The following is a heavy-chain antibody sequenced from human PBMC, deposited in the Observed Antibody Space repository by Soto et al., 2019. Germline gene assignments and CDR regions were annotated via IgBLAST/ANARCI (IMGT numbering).Heavy chain of an antibody. CDR1: GFTFSDYY. D-gene: IGHD3-3*01. CDR2: ISSSGSTI. V-gene: IGHV3-11*01. J-gene: IGHJ3*02. Sequence: GSLILSCAASGFTFSDYYMSWIRQAPGKGLEWVSYISSSGSTIYYADSVKGRFTISRGIAKNSLYLQMNSLRAEDTAVYYCARAPPSGDFWSGYYKADAFDIGGQGTMVTVSS. CDR3: ARAPPSGDFWSGYYKADAFDI.